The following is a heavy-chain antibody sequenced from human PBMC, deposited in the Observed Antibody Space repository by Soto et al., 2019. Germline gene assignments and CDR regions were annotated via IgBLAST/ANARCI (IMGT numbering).Heavy chain of an antibody. J-gene: IGHJ4*02. CDR3: AKDKGSGSYYKPLYYFDY. CDR1: GFTFSSYA. D-gene: IGHD3-10*01. CDR2: ISGSGGST. Sequence: EVQLLESGGGLVQPGGSLRLSCAASGFTFSSYAMSWVRQAPGKGLEWVSAISGSGGSTYYADSVKGRFTISRDNSKNTLYLQMNSLRAEDTAVYYCAKDKGSGSYYKPLYYFDYWGQGTLVTVSS. V-gene: IGHV3-23*01.